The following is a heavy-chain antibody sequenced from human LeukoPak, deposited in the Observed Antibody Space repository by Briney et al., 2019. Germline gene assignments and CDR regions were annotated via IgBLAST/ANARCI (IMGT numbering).Heavy chain of an antibody. CDR3: ARQAVIIPTGVEGPWFDP. CDR2: IYYAGSS. V-gene: IGHV4-59*08. D-gene: IGHD1-14*01. J-gene: IGHJ5*02. Sequence: SETLSLTYTVSGASIKNCYWSWIRQPPGKGLEWIANIYYAGSSNYNPSLKSRVSVSIDASKTHLSLKLTSVTAADTAIYYCARQAVIIPTGVEGPWFDPWGQGTLVAVSS. CDR1: GASIKNCY.